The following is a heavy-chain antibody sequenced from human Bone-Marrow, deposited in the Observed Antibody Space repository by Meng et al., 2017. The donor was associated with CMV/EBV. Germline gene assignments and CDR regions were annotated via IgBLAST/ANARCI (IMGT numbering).Heavy chain of an antibody. V-gene: IGHV1-2*02. CDR1: GYTFTGYY. D-gene: IGHD6-6*01. Sequence: ASVKVSCKVSGYTFTGYYMHWVRQAPGQGLEWMGWINPNSGGTNYAQKFQGRVTMTRDTSISTAYMEQSRLGSDDTAVDYCARAVPATPGDYWGQGTLVTVSS. J-gene: IGHJ4*02. CDR2: INPNSGGT. CDR3: ARAVPATPGDY.